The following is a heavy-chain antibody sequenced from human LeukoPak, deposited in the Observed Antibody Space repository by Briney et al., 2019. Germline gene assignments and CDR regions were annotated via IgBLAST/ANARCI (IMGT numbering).Heavy chain of an antibody. CDR1: GGSISSYY. CDR3: ARAQAQSYYYYYMDV. Sequence: PSETLSLTCTVSGGSISSYYWSWIRQPPGKGLEWIGYIYYSGSTNYNPSLKSRVTISVDTSKNQFSLKLSSVTAADTAVYYCARAQAQSYYYYYMDVWGKGTTVTVSS. CDR2: IYYSGST. J-gene: IGHJ6*03. V-gene: IGHV4-59*01.